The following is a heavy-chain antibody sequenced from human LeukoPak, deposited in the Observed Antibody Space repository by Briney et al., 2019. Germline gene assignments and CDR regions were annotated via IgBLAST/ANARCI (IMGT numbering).Heavy chain of an antibody. CDR3: AREAVHYDILTGYYYYMDV. CDR1: GFTFSNYW. Sequence: GSLRLSCAASGFTFSNYWMSWVRQAPGKGLEWVANIKQDGSEKYYVNSVKGRFTISRDDAKNSLYLQMNSLRAEDTAVYYCAREAVHYDILTGYYYYMDVWGKGTTVTVSS. J-gene: IGHJ6*03. V-gene: IGHV3-7*01. D-gene: IGHD3-9*01. CDR2: IKQDGSEK.